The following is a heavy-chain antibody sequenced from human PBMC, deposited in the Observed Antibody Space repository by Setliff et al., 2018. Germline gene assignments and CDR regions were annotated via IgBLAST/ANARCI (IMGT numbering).Heavy chain of an antibody. Sequence: GASVKVSCKASGGTFSSYAISWVRQAPGQGLEWMGGIIPIFGTANYAQKFQGRVTITADESTSTSYMELSSLRSEDTAVYYCAWAPRPPQYSGSHPRSYYFDYWGQGTLVTVSS. CDR3: AWAPRPPQYSGSHPRSYYFDY. J-gene: IGHJ4*02. V-gene: IGHV1-69*13. CDR2: IIPIFGTA. D-gene: IGHD1-26*01. CDR1: GGTFSSYA.